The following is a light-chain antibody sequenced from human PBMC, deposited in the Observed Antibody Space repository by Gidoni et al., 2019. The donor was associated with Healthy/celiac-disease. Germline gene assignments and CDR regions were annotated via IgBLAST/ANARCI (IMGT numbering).Light chain of an antibody. V-gene: IGKV1-9*01. CDR3: QQLNSYPLGT. J-gene: IGKJ3*01. CDR1: QGISSY. CDR2: AAS. Sequence: DIQLTQSPSFLSASVGDRVTITCRASQGISSYLAWYQQKPGKAPKLLIYAASTLQSGVPSRFSGSGSGTEFTLTISSLQPEDFATYYCQQLNSYPLGTFXPXTKVXIK.